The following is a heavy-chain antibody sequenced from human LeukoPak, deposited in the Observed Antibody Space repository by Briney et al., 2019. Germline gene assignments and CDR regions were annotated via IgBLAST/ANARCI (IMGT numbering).Heavy chain of an antibody. V-gene: IGHV4-34*01. CDR2: INHSGST. D-gene: IGHD2-21*02. CDR3: ARRVTWGLLVYYMDV. CDR1: GGSFRGYY. J-gene: IGHJ6*03. Sequence: PSETLSLTCAVYGGSFRGYYWSWIRQPPGKGVEWMGEINHSGSTNYNPSLKSRVTISVDTSKNQFSLKLSSVTAADTAVYYCARRVTWGLLVYYMDVWGQGTPVTVSS.